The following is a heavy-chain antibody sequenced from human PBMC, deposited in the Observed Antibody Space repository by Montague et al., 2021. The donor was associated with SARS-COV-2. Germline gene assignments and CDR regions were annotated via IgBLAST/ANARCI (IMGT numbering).Heavy chain of an antibody. CDR2: ISGSGGST. D-gene: IGHD3-3*01. CDR1: GFTFSNYA. V-gene: IGHV3-23*01. CDR3: AKDAYYDLWSGWYFDL. Sequence: SLRLSCAASGFTFSNYAMNWVRQAPGKGLEWVSAISGSGGSTYYADSVKGRFTISRDNSKNTLYLQMNSLRAEDTAVYYCAKDAYYDLWSGWYFDLWGRGTLVTVSS. J-gene: IGHJ2*01.